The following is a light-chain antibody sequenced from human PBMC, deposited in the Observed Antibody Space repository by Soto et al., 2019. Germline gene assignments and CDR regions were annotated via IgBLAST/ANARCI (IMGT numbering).Light chain of an antibody. Sequence: DIQLTQSPSFLSASVGDRVTITCRASQGINIFLAWFQQKPGKAPNLLISAASTLQSGVPSRFSGSGSETEFTLTITSLQPEDSATYYCQRRNSYPRTFGQGTKVDIK. CDR3: QRRNSYPRT. V-gene: IGKV1-9*01. J-gene: IGKJ2*01. CDR2: AAS. CDR1: QGINIF.